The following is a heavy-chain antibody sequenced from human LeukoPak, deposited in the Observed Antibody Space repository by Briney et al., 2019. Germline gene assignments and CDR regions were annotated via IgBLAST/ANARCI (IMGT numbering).Heavy chain of an antibody. CDR2: MNPKSGNT. V-gene: IGHV1-8*01. D-gene: IGHD6-19*01. CDR3: ARRFAEQWLDYFDY. J-gene: IGHJ4*02. CDR1: GYTFSTYD. Sequence: ASVKVSCKAAGYTFSTYDISWVRQATGQGLEWMGWMNPKSGNTLYAQKFQGRVTMTRNTSISTAYMELSSVRSEDTAVYYCARRFAEQWLDYFDYWGQGTLVTVSS.